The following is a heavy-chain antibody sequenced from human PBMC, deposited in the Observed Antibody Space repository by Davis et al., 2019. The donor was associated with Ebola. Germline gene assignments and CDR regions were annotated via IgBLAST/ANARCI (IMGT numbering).Heavy chain of an antibody. J-gene: IGHJ5*02. D-gene: IGHD5-12*01. CDR1: GYSFTSYY. CDR3: ARGQDNSGWVNGWFFDP. V-gene: IGHV5-10-1*01. CDR2: LDPSDSYT. Sequence: GESLKISCKGSGYSFTSYYIIWVRQRPGKGLEWMGRLDPSDSYTNYSPSFQGHVTISVDKSISTAYLEWSSLRASDTAMYYCARGQDNSGWVNGWFFDPWGQGTLVTVSS.